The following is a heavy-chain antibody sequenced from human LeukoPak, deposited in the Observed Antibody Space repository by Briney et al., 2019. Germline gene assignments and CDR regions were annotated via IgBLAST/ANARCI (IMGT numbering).Heavy chain of an antibody. CDR2: ISGSGDKT. V-gene: IGHV3-23*01. Sequence: PGGPLRLSCAASGFTFSSYAMSWVRQAPGKGLEWVSTISGSGDKTYYADSVKGRFTISRDNSKNTLYLQVNILRAEDSALYYCAKDGFRGDCIGGSCYPFDPWGQGTLVTVSS. J-gene: IGHJ5*02. CDR3: AKDGFRGDCIGGSCYPFDP. D-gene: IGHD2-15*01. CDR1: GFTFSSYA.